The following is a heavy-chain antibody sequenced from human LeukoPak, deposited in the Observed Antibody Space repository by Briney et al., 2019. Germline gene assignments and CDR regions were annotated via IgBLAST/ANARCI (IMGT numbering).Heavy chain of an antibody. V-gene: IGHV4-59*08. CDR1: GGSISTYY. CDR2: VYYSGAP. CDR3: ARRLAVTGIYCFDH. D-gene: IGHD6-19*01. Sequence: SETLSLTCTVSGGSISTYYWSWIRQPPGKGLEWIGYVYYSGAPNYNPSLKSRVTISLDTSKNQFSLRLTSVTAADTAVYYCARRLAVTGIYCFDHWGQGTPVTVSS. J-gene: IGHJ4*02.